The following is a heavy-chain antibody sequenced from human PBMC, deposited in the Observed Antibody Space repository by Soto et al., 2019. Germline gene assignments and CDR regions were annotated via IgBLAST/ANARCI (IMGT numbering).Heavy chain of an antibody. D-gene: IGHD1-26*01. CDR3: ARGVGAYYFDY. CDR2: IIPIFGTT. V-gene: IGHV1-69*01. J-gene: IGHJ4*02. Sequence: HVQLVHSGSEVEKPGFSVMVFRKASGGTYNLYAIPWVPQAPGQGLEWLGGIIPIFGTTDYARKFQGRVTITAAESTSTVFIELSSLTSEDTAVYYCARGVGAYYFDYWGQGTLVTGSS. CDR1: GGTYNLYA.